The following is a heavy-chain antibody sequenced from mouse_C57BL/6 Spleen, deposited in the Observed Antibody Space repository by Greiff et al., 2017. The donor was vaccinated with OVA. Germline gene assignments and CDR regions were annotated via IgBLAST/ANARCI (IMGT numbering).Heavy chain of an antibody. CDR1: GFTFSSYA. Sequence: EVNLVESGGGLVKPGGSLKLSCAASGFTFSSYAMSWVRQTPEKRLEWVATISDGGSYTYYPDNVKGRFTISRDNAKNNLYLQMSHLKSEDTAMYYCAREGGYYSNYLFAYWGQGTLVTVSA. CDR3: AREGGYYSNYLFAY. V-gene: IGHV5-4*01. CDR2: ISDGGSYT. J-gene: IGHJ3*01. D-gene: IGHD2-5*01.